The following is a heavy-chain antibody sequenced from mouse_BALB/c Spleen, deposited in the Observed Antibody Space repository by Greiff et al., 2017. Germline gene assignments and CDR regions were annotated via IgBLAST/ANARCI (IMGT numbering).Heavy chain of an antibody. Sequence: EVQRVESGPGLVKPSQSLSLTCTVTGYSITSDYAWNWIRQFPGNKLEWMGYISYSGSTSYNPSLKSRISITRDTSKNQFFLQLNSVTTEDTATYYCARWDYGLYAMDYWGQGTSVTVSS. V-gene: IGHV3-2*02. CDR1: GYSITSDYA. D-gene: IGHD1-2*01. J-gene: IGHJ4*01. CDR3: ARWDYGLYAMDY. CDR2: ISYSGST.